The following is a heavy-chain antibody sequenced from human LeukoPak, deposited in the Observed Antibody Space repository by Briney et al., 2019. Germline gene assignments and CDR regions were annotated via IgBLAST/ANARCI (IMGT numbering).Heavy chain of an antibody. CDR3: ARSYYDYVWGSYRTYYFDY. J-gene: IGHJ4*02. Sequence: ASVKVSCKASGYTFTSYGISWVRQAPGQGLEWMGWISAYNGNTNYAQKLQSRVTMTTDTSTSTAYMELRSLRSDDTAVYYCARSYYDYVWGSYRTYYFDYWGQGTLVTVSS. CDR2: ISAYNGNT. D-gene: IGHD3-16*02. V-gene: IGHV1-18*04. CDR1: GYTFTSYG.